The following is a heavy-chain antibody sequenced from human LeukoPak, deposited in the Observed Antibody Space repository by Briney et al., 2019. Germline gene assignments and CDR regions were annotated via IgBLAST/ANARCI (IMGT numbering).Heavy chain of an antibody. CDR2: IRYDGSNK. CDR1: GFTFSSYG. Sequence: GGSLRLSCAASGFTFSSYGMHWVRQAPGKGLEWVAFIRYDGSNKYYADSVKGRFTISRDNSKNTLYLQMNSLRAEDTAVYYCARVKEPYNYYYYMDVWGKGTTVTVSS. V-gene: IGHV3-30*02. D-gene: IGHD1-26*01. CDR3: ARVKEPYNYYYYMDV. J-gene: IGHJ6*03.